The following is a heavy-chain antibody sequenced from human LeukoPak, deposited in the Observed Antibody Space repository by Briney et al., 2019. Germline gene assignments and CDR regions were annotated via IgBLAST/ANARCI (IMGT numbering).Heavy chain of an antibody. J-gene: IGHJ4*02. Sequence: PSETQSLTCTVSGGSISSYYWSWIRQPPGKGLEWIGYIYCSGSTNYNPSLKSRVTISVDTSKNQFSLKLSSVTAADTAVYYCARLEQWLVHRYWGQGTLVTVSS. CDR2: IYCSGST. CDR1: GGSISSYY. CDR3: ARLEQWLVHRY. V-gene: IGHV4-59*08. D-gene: IGHD6-19*01.